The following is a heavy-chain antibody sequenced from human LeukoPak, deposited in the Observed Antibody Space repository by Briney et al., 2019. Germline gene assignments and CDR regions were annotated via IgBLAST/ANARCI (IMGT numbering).Heavy chain of an antibody. V-gene: IGHV3-23*01. D-gene: IGHD3-3*01. J-gene: IGHJ4*02. CDR1: GFTFSSYA. CDR2: ISGSGGST. Sequence: GGSLRLSCAASGFTFSSYAMSWVRQAPGKGLEWVSAISGSGGSTYYADSVKSRFTISRDNSKNTLYLQMNSLRAEDTAVYYCAKQVLRFLDPYLFDYWGQGTLVTVSS. CDR3: AKQVLRFLDPYLFDY.